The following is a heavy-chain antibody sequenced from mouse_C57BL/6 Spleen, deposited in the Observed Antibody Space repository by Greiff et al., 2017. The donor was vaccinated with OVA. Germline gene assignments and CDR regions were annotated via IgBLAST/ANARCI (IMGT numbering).Heavy chain of an antibody. CDR3: ARGGDDYDGDY. CDR2: ISDGGSYT. Sequence: DVQLVASGGGLVKPGGSLKLSCAASGFTFSSYAMSWVRQTPEKRLEWVATISDGGSYTYYPDNVKGRFTISRDNAKNNLYLQMSHLKSEDTAMYYCARGGDDYDGDYWGQGTTLTVSS. J-gene: IGHJ2*01. CDR1: GFTFSSYA. D-gene: IGHD2-4*01. V-gene: IGHV5-4*01.